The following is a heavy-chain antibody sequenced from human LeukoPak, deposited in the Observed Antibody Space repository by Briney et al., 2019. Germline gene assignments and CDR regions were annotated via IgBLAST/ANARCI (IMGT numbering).Heavy chain of an antibody. CDR1: GXSISTYY. D-gene: IGHD2-2*01. V-gene: IGHV4-59*01. J-gene: IGHJ4*02. Sequence: SETLSLTCAVSGXSISTYYGSWIRQPPGKGLEWIAYIYYSGSTNYNPSLKSRITISVDTSKNQFSLMLSSVTTADTAMYYCARYATSSGYFDYWGQGTLVTVSS. CDR3: ARYATSSGYFDY. CDR2: IYYSGST.